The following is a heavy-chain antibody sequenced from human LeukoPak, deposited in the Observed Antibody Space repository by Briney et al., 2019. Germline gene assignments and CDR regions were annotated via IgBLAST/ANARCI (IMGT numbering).Heavy chain of an antibody. CDR2: IIPIFGTA. Sequence: SVKVSCKASGGTFSSYAISWVRQAPGQGLEWMGGIIPIFGTANYAQKFQGRVTITADESTSTAYMELSSLRSEDTAVFYCARDLVHCSSTSCYGDAFDIWGQGTTVTVSS. D-gene: IGHD2-2*01. CDR3: ARDLVHCSSTSCYGDAFDI. V-gene: IGHV1-69*13. J-gene: IGHJ3*02. CDR1: GGTFSSYA.